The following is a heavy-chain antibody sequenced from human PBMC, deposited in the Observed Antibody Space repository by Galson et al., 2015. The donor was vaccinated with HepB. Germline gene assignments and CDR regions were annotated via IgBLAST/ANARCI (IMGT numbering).Heavy chain of an antibody. CDR1: GFTFSGSA. V-gene: IGHV3-73*01. J-gene: IGHJ5*02. CDR2: IGSKSDNYAT. D-gene: IGHD6-13*01. Sequence: SLRLSCAASGFTFSGSAMHWVRQASGRGLEWVGRIGSKSDNYATAYTASVKGRFTISRDESKNTAYLQMHGLKTEDTAVYYCSRMEDLSGYSSTWGQGTLVTVSS. CDR3: SRMEDLSGYSST.